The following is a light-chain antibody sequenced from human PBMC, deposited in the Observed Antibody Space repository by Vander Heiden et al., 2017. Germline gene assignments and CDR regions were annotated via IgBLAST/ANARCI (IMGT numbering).Light chain of an antibody. Sequence: PVLTPTPSASAAPALSVTRACTLRSAYSNSKVDGYQHTHGTAPRFVMTVGTGGIVGFKGDCIPDRVSVLASGLDRYLTIKNIQEEDESDYLCGADHGSGSNFVYVFGGGTKLTVL. J-gene: IGLJ2*01. V-gene: IGLV9-49*03. CDR3: GADHGSGSNFVYV. CDR1: SAYSNSK. CDR2: VGTGGIVG.